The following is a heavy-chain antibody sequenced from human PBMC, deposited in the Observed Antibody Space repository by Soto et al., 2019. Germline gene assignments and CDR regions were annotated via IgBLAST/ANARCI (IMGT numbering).Heavy chain of an antibody. J-gene: IGHJ4*02. V-gene: IGHV4-31*03. CDR2: IYYSGST. Sequence: TLSLTCTVSGGSISSGGYYWSWIRQHPGKGLEWIGYIYYSGSTYYNPSLKSRVTISVDTSKNQFSLKLSSVTAADTAVYYCARVMIGYCSGGSCGAAFDYWGQGTLVTVSS. CDR3: ARVMIGYCSGGSCGAAFDY. CDR1: GGSISSGGYY. D-gene: IGHD2-15*01.